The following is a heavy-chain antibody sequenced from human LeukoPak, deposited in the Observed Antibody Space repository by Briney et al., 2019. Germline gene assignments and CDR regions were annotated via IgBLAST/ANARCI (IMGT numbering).Heavy chain of an antibody. Sequence: PGGSLRLSCAASGFTVSSNYMSWVRQAPGKGLEWVSAISGGGGRTYYADSVKGRFTISRDNSKNTLYLQMNSLRAEDTAVYYCAITTYYYGSGSFDYWGQGTLVTVSS. J-gene: IGHJ4*02. V-gene: IGHV3-53*05. CDR1: GFTVSSNY. CDR3: AITTYYYGSGSFDY. CDR2: ISGGGGRT. D-gene: IGHD3-10*01.